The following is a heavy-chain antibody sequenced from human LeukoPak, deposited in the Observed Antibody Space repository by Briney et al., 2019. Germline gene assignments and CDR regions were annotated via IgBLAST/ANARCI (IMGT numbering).Heavy chain of an antibody. J-gene: IGHJ4*02. CDR3: ARLHRRITIFGVVIMPDY. V-gene: IGHV4-39*01. CDR2: IYYSGST. CDR1: GGSISSYY. D-gene: IGHD3-3*01. Sequence: SETLSLTCTVSGGSISSYYWGWIRQPPGKGLEWIGSIYYSGSTYYNPSPKSRVTISVDTSKNQFSLKLSSVTAADTAVYYCARLHRRITIFGVVIMPDYWGQGTLVTVSS.